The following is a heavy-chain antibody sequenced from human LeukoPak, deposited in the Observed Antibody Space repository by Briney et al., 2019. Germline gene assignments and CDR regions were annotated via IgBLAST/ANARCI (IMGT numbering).Heavy chain of an antibody. CDR2: IYYSGST. Sequence: PSETLSLTCAVSGGSIRSSSYNWGWIRQPPGKGLEWIGIIYYSGSTYYNPSLKSRLTISVDTSKNQFSLKLSSVTATDTAVYYCARRGYWSSTSCYEYSFDPWGQGTLVTVSS. CDR3: ARRGYWSSTSCYEYSFDP. CDR1: GGSIRSSSYN. V-gene: IGHV4-39*01. J-gene: IGHJ5*02. D-gene: IGHD2-2*01.